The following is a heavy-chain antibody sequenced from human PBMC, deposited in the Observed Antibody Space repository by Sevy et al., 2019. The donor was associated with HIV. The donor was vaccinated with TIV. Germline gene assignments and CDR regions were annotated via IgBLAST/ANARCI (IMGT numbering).Heavy chain of an antibody. J-gene: IGHJ1*01. V-gene: IGHV3-7*01. D-gene: IGHD2-2*01. CDR3: ATILPAGVPAEYFQH. CDR2: INQGGSQE. CDR1: GLTFSSYW. Sequence: GWSLRLSCAASGLTFSSYWMTWVRQAPGKGLEWVANINQGGSQEYYVDSVKGRFTISRDNAKNSLDLQINSLRAEDTAVYYCATILPAGVPAEYFQHWGQGTLVTVSS.